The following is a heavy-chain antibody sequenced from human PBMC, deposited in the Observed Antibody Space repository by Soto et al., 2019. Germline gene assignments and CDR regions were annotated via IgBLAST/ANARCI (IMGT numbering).Heavy chain of an antibody. V-gene: IGHV4-39*01. CDR1: VGSISSSSYY. CDR3: ARQRERGQDNWFDP. CDR2: IYYSGST. J-gene: IGHJ5*02. Sequence: QLQLQESGPGLVKPSETLSLTCTVSVGSISSSSYYWGWIRQPPGKGLERIGSIYYSGSTYYNPSLKSRLSISVDTSKNQFSLKLSSVTAADTAVYYCARQRERGQDNWFDPWGQGTLVTVSS. D-gene: IGHD1-1*01.